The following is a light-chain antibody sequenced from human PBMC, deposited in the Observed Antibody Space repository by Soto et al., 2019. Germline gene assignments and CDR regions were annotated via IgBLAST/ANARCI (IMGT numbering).Light chain of an antibody. CDR3: CSYAGSYTYV. Sequence: QSVLTQPRSVSGSPGQSVTISCTGTSSDVGGYNYVSWYQQHPGKAPKLMIYDVSQQPSGVPDRFSGSKSGNTASLTISGLQSEDEADYYCCSYAGSYTYVFGTGTKVTAL. J-gene: IGLJ1*01. CDR1: SSDVGGYNY. CDR2: DVS. V-gene: IGLV2-11*01.